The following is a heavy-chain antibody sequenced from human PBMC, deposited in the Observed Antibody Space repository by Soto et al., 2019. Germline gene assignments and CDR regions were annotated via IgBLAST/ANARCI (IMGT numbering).Heavy chain of an antibody. CDR2: ITPILGIA. D-gene: IGHD3-22*01. CDR1: GGTFSSYT. V-gene: IGHV1-69*02. J-gene: IGHJ4*02. Sequence: QVQLVQSGAEVKKPGSSVKVSCKASGGTFSSYTISWVRQAPGQGLEWMGRITPILGIANYAQKFQGRVTITADKSTSTAYMELSSLRSEDTAVYYCARGSSGYYYGYWGQGTLVTVSS. CDR3: ARGSSGYYYGY.